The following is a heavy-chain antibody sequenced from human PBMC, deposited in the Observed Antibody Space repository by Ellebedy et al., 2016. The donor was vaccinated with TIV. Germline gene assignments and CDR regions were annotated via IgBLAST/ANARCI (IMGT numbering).Heavy chain of an antibody. Sequence: SETLSLTCTVSGGSISSSSYYWGWIRQAPGKGLEWIGSIYYSGSTYYNPSLKSRVTISVDTSKNQFSLKLSSVTAADTAVYYCARERLRWPRDDDYWGQGTLVTVSS. CDR3: ARERLRWPRDDDY. J-gene: IGHJ4*02. D-gene: IGHD4-23*01. V-gene: IGHV4-39*02. CDR1: GGSISSSSYY. CDR2: IYYSGST.